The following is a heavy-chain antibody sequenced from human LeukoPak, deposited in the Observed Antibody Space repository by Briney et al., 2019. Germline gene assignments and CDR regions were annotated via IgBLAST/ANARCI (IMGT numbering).Heavy chain of an antibody. J-gene: IGHJ4*02. CDR1: GFTFDDYA. V-gene: IGHV3-43*02. CDR3: ARSIAVARFDY. Sequence: GGSLRLSCAASGFTFDDYAMHWVRQAPGKGLEWVSLISGDGGSTYYADSVKGRFTISRDNAKNSLYLQMNSLRAEDTAVYYCARSIAVARFDYWGQGTLVTVSS. D-gene: IGHD6-19*01. CDR2: ISGDGGST.